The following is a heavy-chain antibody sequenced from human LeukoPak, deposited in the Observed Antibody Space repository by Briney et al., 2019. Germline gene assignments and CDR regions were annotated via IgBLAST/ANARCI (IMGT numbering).Heavy chain of an antibody. J-gene: IGHJ6*02. CDR2: IRDDGT. Sequence: PGGSLRLSCAASGFTLSSCAMSWVRQAPGRGLEWVSAIRDDGTWYADSVKGRFTISRDSSKNTPYLQMNSLRAEDTALYYCARDPRGWYHYGMDVWGQGTTVTVSS. CDR3: ARDPRGWYHYGMDV. CDR1: GFTLSSCA. V-gene: IGHV3-23*01. D-gene: IGHD6-19*01.